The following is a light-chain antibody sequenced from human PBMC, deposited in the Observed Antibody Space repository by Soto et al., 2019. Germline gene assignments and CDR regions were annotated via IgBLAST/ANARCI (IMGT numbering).Light chain of an antibody. Sequence: EIVMTQSPATLYVSPGDRATLSCRASQSVSSNLAWYEQKLGQAPRLLIYGASTRATGIPARFCGSGSGTEFTLTFSSLQSEDFAVYYCQQYNNWPYTFGHGTKLEIK. V-gene: IGKV3-15*01. J-gene: IGKJ2*01. CDR2: GAS. CDR3: QQYNNWPYT. CDR1: QSVSSN.